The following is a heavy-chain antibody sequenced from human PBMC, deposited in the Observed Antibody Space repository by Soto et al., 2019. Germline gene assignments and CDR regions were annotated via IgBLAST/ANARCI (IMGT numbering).Heavy chain of an antibody. J-gene: IGHJ5*02. Sequence: SETLSLTCAVYGGSFSGYYWSWIRQPPGKGLEWIGEINHSGSTNYNPSLKSRVTISVDTSKNQFSLKLSSVTAADTAVYYCARDRRLITMVRGVSLWGAPWGQGTLVTVS. CDR3: ARDRRLITMVRGVSLWGAP. CDR1: GGSFSGYY. D-gene: IGHD3-10*01. CDR2: INHSGST. V-gene: IGHV4-34*01.